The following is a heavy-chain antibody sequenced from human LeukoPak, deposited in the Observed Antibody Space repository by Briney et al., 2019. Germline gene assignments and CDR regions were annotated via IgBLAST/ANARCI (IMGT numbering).Heavy chain of an antibody. Sequence: SETLSLTCTGSGGSDSSGSYHWSWIREPPGKGLEWIGYTQYSGNTYYNPSLQSPVTIPLDTSKKQFSLWLRSVTAADTAVYYCARVRGDYVNLFDPWGQGTLVIVSS. V-gene: IGHV4-61*01. CDR1: GGSDSSGSYH. CDR2: TQYSGNT. J-gene: IGHJ5*02. D-gene: IGHD4-17*01. CDR3: ARVRGDYVNLFDP.